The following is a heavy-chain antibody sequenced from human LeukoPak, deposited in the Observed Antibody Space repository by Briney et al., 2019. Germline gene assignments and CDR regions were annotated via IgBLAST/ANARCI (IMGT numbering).Heavy chain of an antibody. V-gene: IGHV4-30-2*01. CDR2: IYHSGST. CDR3: ARTSIAARRANAFDI. D-gene: IGHD6-6*01. J-gene: IGHJ3*02. CDR1: GGSISSGGYS. Sequence: SETLSLTCAVSGGSISSGGYSWSWIRQPPGKGLEWIGYIYHSGSTYYNPSLKRRVTISVDRSKNQFSLKLSSVTAADTAVYYCARTSIAARRANAFDIWGQGTMVTVSS.